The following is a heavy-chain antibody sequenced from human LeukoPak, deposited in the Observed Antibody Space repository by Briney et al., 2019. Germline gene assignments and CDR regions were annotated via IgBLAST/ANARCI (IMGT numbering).Heavy chain of an antibody. J-gene: IGHJ4*02. CDR3: ARHRGHYGSTSKVDY. V-gene: IGHV4-39*01. D-gene: IGHD3-10*01. CDR2: IYYSGST. Sequence: NPSETLSLTCTVSGGSISSSSYYWGWIRQPPGKGLEWIGSIYYSGSTYYNPSLKSRVTISVDTSKNHFSLKLCSATAADTAVYDCARHRGHYGSTSKVDYGGQGTRVPVSS. CDR1: GGSISSSSYY.